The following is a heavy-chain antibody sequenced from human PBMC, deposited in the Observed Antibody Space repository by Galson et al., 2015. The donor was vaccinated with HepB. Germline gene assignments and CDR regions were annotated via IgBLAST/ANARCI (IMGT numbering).Heavy chain of an antibody. D-gene: IGHD1-20*01. CDR1: GFTFSDYY. V-gene: IGHV3-11*01. J-gene: IGHJ6*02. CDR3: ARDPVNWNDPEETYYYYYGMDV. Sequence: SLRLSCAAPGFTFSDYYMSWIRQAPGKGLEWVSYISSSGSTIYYADSVKGRFTISRDNAKNSLYLQMNSLRAEDTAVYYCARDPVNWNDPEETYYYYYGMDVWGQGTTVTVSS. CDR2: ISSSGSTI.